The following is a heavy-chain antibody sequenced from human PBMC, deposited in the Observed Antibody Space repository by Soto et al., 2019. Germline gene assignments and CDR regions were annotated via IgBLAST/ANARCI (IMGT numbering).Heavy chain of an antibody. CDR2: IHPSGGST. CDR3: AKDPSTGPPDC. CDR1: GFMFSSYG. V-gene: IGHV3-23*01. Sequence: GGSLRLSCAAAGFMFSSYGMSWVRQAPGKGLQWVATIHPSGGSTHYAESVRGRFTISRDNSRDTLYLQMNSLRAEDTAVYYCAKDPSTGPPDCWGQGALVTVSS. D-gene: IGHD3-9*01. J-gene: IGHJ4*02.